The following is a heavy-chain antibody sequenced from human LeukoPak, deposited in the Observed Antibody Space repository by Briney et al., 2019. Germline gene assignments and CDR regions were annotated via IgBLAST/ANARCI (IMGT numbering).Heavy chain of an antibody. V-gene: IGHV3-43*02. D-gene: IGHD4/OR15-4a*01. CDR3: AKDPDLVTMDPGSY. Sequence: GGSLRLSCAASGFTFDDYAMHWARQAPGKGLEWVSLISGDGGSTYYADSVKGRFTISRDNSKNSLYLQMNSLRTEDTALYYCAKDPDLVTMDPGSYWGQGTLVTVSS. CDR2: ISGDGGST. J-gene: IGHJ4*02. CDR1: GFTFDDYA.